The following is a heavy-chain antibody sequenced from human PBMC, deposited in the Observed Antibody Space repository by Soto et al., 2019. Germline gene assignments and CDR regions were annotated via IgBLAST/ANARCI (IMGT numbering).Heavy chain of an antibody. CDR3: ARTVVAVYYYGMDV. CDR2: IYYSGST. CDR1: GGSISSYY. D-gene: IGHD2-15*01. J-gene: IGHJ6*02. Sequence: LSETLSLTCTVSGGSISSYYWSWIRQPPGKGLEWIGYIYYSGSTNYNPSLKSRVTISVDTSKNQFSLKLSSVTAADTAVYYCARTVVAVYYYGMDVWGQGTTVTVSS. V-gene: IGHV4-59*01.